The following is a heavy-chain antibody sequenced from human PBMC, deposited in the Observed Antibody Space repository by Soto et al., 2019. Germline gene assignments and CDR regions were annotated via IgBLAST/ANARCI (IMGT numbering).Heavy chain of an antibody. V-gene: IGHV1-2*02. J-gene: IGHJ4*02. CDR3: ARDPIGGGAPYYFDY. CDR1: GYTFTGYY. CDR2: INPRTGGT. Sequence: ASVKVSCKASGYTFTGYYLYWVRQAPGQGPEWLGGINPRTGGTNQAQKFQGRVTMTRDMSLTTAYMELHRLTSDDTAVYYCARDPIGGGAPYYFDYWGQGSLVTVSS. D-gene: IGHD3-16*01.